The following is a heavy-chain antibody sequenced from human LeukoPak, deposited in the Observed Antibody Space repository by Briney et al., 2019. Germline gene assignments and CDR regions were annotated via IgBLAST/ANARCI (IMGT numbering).Heavy chain of an antibody. CDR1: GYTFTSYD. CDR3: ASHFGYSYGYYYYYYMDV. V-gene: IGHV1-69*13. D-gene: IGHD5-18*01. J-gene: IGHJ6*03. Sequence: ASVKVSCKASGYTFTSYDINWVRQATGQGLEWMGGIIPIFGTANYAQKFQGRVTITADESTSTAYMELSSLRSEDTAVYYCASHFGYSYGYYYYYYMDVWGKGTTVTISS. CDR2: IIPIFGTA.